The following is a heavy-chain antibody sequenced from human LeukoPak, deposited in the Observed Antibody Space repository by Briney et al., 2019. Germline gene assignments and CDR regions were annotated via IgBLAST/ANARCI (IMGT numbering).Heavy chain of an antibody. CDR3: ATDYGDYEPIDY. Sequence: GGSLRLSCTASGVTLSNYAMHWGRRPPGGGQGWGAVLSLDGTNKYYGASVEGRFSVSRDNSKNTLYLQMNSLRPDDTAMYYCATDYGDYEPIDYRGQGTLVTVSS. D-gene: IGHD4-17*01. CDR2: LSLDGTNK. J-gene: IGHJ4*02. CDR1: GVTLSNYA. V-gene: IGHV3-30*04.